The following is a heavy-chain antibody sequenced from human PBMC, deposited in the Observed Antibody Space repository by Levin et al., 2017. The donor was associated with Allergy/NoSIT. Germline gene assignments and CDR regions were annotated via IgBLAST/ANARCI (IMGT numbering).Heavy chain of an antibody. D-gene: IGHD4-17*01. CDR1: GYTLTELS. CDR3: WAYHDYGAGFDY. J-gene: IGHJ4*02. Sequence: GASVKVSCKVSGYTLTELSMHWVRQAPGKGLEWMGGFDPEDGETIYAQKFQGRVTMTEDTSTDTAYMELSSLRSEDTAGYYCWAYHDYGAGFDYWGQGTLVTVSS. V-gene: IGHV1-24*01. CDR2: FDPEDGET.